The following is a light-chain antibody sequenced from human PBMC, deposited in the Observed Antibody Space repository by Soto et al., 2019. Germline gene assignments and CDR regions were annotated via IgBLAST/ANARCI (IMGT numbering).Light chain of an antibody. CDR3: SSYTTINPHV. CDR1: SSDVGSNNR. Sequence: QSVLTQPPSVSGSPGQSVAISCTGSSSDVGSNNRVSWYHQPPGTAPKLIIYDVTNRPSGVPDRFSGSKSGNTASLTISGLQAEDDTDYYCSSYTTINPHVFGPVTKLTVL. V-gene: IGLV2-18*02. J-gene: IGLJ1*01. CDR2: DVT.